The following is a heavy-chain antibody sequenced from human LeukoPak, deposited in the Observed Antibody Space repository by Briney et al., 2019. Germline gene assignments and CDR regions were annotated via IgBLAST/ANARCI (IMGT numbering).Heavy chain of an antibody. CDR2: ISSSSSTI. V-gene: IGHV3-48*01. CDR1: GFTFSSYS. Sequence: GGSLRLSCAASGFTFSSYSMNWVRQAPGKGLEWVPYISSSSSTIYYADSVKGRFTISRDNAKNSLYLQINSLRAEDTAVYYCARSTYYDILTGYSSSGMDVWGQGTTVTVSS. J-gene: IGHJ6*02. D-gene: IGHD3-9*01. CDR3: ARSTYYDILTGYSSSGMDV.